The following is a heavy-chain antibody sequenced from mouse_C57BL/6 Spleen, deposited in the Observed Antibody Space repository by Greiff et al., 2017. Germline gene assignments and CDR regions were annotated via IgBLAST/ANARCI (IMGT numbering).Heavy chain of an antibody. J-gene: IGHJ3*01. V-gene: IGHV1-9*01. CDR1: GYTFTGYW. Sequence: QVQLQQSGAELMKPGASVKLSCKASGYTFTGYWIEWVQQRPGHGLDWIGEILPGSGSTNYNEKFKGKAPFTADKSSHTAYMPRNSLTTEYYAIYGCASSSNWFAWFAYRGQGTLVTVSA. CDR3: ASSSNWFAWFAY. CDR2: ILPGSGST. D-gene: IGHD4-1*02.